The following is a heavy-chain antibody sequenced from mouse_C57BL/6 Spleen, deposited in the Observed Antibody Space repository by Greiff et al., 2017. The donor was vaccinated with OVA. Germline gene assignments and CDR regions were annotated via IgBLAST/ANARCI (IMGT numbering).Heavy chain of an antibody. CDR3: AREPDGYYGAY. D-gene: IGHD2-3*01. CDR1: GYAFSSSW. V-gene: IGHV1-82*01. CDR2: IYPGDGDT. J-gene: IGHJ3*01. Sequence: VQLQQSGPELVKPGASVKISCKASGYAFSSSWMNWVKQRPGKGLEGIGRIYPGDGDTNYNGKFKGKATLTADKSSSTAYMQLSSLTSEDSAVYFCAREPDGYYGAYWGQGTLVTVSA.